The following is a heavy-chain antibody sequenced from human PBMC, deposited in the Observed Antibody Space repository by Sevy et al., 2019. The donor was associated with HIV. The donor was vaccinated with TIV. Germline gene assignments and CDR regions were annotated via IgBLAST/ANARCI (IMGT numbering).Heavy chain of an antibody. CDR1: GFTFSRYD. Sequence: GGSLRLSCAASGFTFSRYDMHWVRQATGKGLERVSSIGTAGDTYYPGSVKGRFTISREDAKKSLYLQMNSLSAGDTAEYYCARGTRYSGSYYLGDDAFDIWGQGTMVYVSS. V-gene: IGHV3-13*01. CDR2: IGTAGDT. CDR3: ARGTRYSGSYYLGDDAFDI. D-gene: IGHD1-26*01. J-gene: IGHJ3*02.